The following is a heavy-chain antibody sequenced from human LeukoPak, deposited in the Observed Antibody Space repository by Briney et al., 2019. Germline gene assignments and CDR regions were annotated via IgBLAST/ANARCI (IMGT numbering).Heavy chain of an antibody. CDR2: ISNDGSKK. D-gene: IGHD6-25*01. J-gene: IGHJ3*02. Sequence: PGGSLRLSCAASGFTFSSYGMHWVRQAPGKGLEWVAVISNDGSKKYYADSVKGRFTISRDNSKNTLYMQMNRPRAEGTTVYYCGGGIAAAGDAFDIWGQGTMVTVSS. V-gene: IGHV3-30*03. CDR1: GFTFSSYG. CDR3: GGGIAAAGDAFDI.